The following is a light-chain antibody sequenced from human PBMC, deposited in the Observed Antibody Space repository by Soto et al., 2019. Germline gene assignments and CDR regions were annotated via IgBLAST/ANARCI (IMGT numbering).Light chain of an antibody. J-gene: IGKJ3*01. CDR1: PSVSSNN. Sequence: IVLTQFPGTLSFSPRERATLCCRGSPSVSSNNLAWYQQKPGQPPRLLIYGVSSRATDIPDRFSGSGSGTDFTLTISRLEPEDFAVYYCQQSGNSPLFTFGPGTKVDIK. CDR3: QQSGNSPLFT. CDR2: GVS. V-gene: IGKV3-20*01.